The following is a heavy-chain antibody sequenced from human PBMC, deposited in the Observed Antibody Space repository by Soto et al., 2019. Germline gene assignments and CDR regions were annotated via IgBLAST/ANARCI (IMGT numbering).Heavy chain of an antibody. D-gene: IGHD2-21*02. V-gene: IGHV1-18*01. CDR1: GYTFTSYT. Sequence: QIQLVQSGAEVKKPGASVKVSCKGSGYTFTSYTISWVRQAPGQGLEWMGWMSAYNGNTNYAQKLQGRVTMTSDTSTTTAYMELRSLRSDDTAVYYCTRGSYCGGDCFDAFELWGQGTMVTVSS. CDR2: MSAYNGNT. CDR3: TRGSYCGGDCFDAFEL. J-gene: IGHJ3*01.